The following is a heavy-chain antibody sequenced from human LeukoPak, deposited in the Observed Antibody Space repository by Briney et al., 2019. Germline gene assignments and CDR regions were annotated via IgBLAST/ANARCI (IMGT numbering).Heavy chain of an antibody. CDR3: ARHQGWLQWEY. CDR1: GASISDYY. CDR2: IYATET. D-gene: IGHD5-24*01. J-gene: IGHJ4*02. Sequence: SETLSLTCNVSGASISDYYWSWFRQSAVKGLEWLGRIYATETDFNPSLKSRLTMSIDTSKNQLSLRLRSVTAADTGVYYCARHQGWLQWEYWGQRTLVTVSS. V-gene: IGHV4-4*07.